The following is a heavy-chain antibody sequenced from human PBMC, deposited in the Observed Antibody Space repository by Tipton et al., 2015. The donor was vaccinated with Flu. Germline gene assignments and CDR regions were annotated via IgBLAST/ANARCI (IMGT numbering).Heavy chain of an antibody. CDR2: INYNGGT. CDR1: GGSISTYY. Sequence: LRLSCTVSGGSISTYYWSWIRQPPGKGLEWIGFINYNGGTDYNPSLKSRVTISVDTSKNQFSLRLSSVTAADTAVYYCTRAPYSDYDTSGSSFDYWGQGTLVTVSS. J-gene: IGHJ4*02. D-gene: IGHD3-22*01. CDR3: TRAPYSDYDTSGSSFDY. V-gene: IGHV4-59*01.